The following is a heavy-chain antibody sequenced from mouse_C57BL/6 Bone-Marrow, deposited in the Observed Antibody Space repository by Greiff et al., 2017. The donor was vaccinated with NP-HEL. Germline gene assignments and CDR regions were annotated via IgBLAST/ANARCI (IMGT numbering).Heavy chain of an antibody. Sequence: EVKLMESGGGLVKPGGSLKLSCAASGFTFSDYGMHWVRQAPEKGLEWVAYISSGSSTIYYADTVKGRFTISRDNAKNTLFLQMTSLRSEDTAMYYCARSPAWFAYWGQGTLVTVSA. J-gene: IGHJ3*01. CDR1: GFTFSDYG. CDR2: ISSGSSTI. V-gene: IGHV5-17*01. CDR3: ARSPAWFAY.